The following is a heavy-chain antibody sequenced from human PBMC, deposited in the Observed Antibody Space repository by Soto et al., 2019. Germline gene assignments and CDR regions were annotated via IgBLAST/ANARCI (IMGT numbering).Heavy chain of an antibody. J-gene: IGHJ4*02. CDR2: INHSGST. D-gene: IGHD5-12*01. CDR3: ARGNRVATYYFDY. Sequence: QVQLQQWGAGLLKPSETLSLTCAVYGGSFSGYYWSWIRQPPGKGLEWIGEINHSGSTNYNPSLKSRVTISVDTSKNQFSLKLSSVTAADTAVYYCARGNRVATYYFDYWGQGTLVTVSS. CDR1: GGSFSGYY. V-gene: IGHV4-34*01.